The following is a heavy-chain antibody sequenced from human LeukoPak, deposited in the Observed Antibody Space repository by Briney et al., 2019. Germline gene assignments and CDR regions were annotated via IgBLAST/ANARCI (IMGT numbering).Heavy chain of an antibody. CDR3: ARDGRGWLQLSGYFDY. CDR2: ISAYNGNT. V-gene: IGHV1-18*01. Sequence: ASVKVSCKASGYTFTSYGISWVRQAPGQGLEWMGWISAYNGNTNYAQKLQGRVTMTTDTSTSTAYMELRSLRSDDTAVYYCARDGRGWLQLSGYFDYWGQGTLVTVSS. CDR1: GYTFTSYG. J-gene: IGHJ4*02. D-gene: IGHD5-24*01.